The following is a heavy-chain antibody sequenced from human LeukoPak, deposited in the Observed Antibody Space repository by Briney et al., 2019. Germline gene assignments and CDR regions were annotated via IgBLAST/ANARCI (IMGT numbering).Heavy chain of an antibody. CDR1: GFTFSSYA. CDR3: SKPLCSSTSCYPGRYFQH. CDR2: ISGSGGST. Sequence: PGGSLRLSCAASGFTFSSYAMSWVRQAPGKGLEWVSAISGSGGSTYYADSVKGRFTISRDNSKNTLYLQMTSLRAEDTAVYYCSKPLCSSTSCYPGRYFQHWGQGTLVTVSS. J-gene: IGHJ1*01. D-gene: IGHD2-2*01. V-gene: IGHV3-23*01.